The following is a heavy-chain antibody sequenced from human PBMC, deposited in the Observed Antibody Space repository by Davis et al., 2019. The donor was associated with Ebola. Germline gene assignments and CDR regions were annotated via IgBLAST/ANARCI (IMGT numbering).Heavy chain of an antibody. CDR2: ISASSSSGSIT. D-gene: IGHD1-1*01. Sequence: GESLKIPCTAPGFTVSSNHMNWVRQAPGKGLEWVAYISASSSSGSITYYADSVKGRFSISRDTAKNSLYLQMNSLRAEDTAFYYCAREIPTTGPGFDIWGQGTMVTVSS. CDR1: GFTVSSNH. CDR3: AREIPTTGPGFDI. J-gene: IGHJ3*02. V-gene: IGHV3-48*03.